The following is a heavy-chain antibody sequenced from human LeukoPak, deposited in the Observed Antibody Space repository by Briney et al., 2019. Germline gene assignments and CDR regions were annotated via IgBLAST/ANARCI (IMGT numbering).Heavy chain of an antibody. D-gene: IGHD2-21*02. CDR3: ARLPMAVTPHVDY. V-gene: IGHV4-61*08. J-gene: IGHJ4*02. Sequence: PSQTLSLTCTVSGGSIISGGHYWSWIRQSPGKGLEWIGFMYYSGTTNYNPSLKSRVTISLGMSKNQFSLKLSSVTAADTAVYYCARLPMAVTPHVDYWGQGTLVTVSS. CDR2: MYYSGTT. CDR1: GGSIISGGHY.